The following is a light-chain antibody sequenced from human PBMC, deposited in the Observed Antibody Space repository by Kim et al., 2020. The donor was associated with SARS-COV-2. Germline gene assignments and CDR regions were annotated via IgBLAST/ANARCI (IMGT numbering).Light chain of an antibody. Sequence: ASVGARVTVTSRASQSISIWLAWYQQKPGKAPKLLIYKASSLESGVPSRFSGSGSGTEFTLTISSLQPDDFASYYCQQYNTYPWTFGQGTKVDIK. V-gene: IGKV1-5*03. CDR1: QSISIW. CDR2: KAS. J-gene: IGKJ1*01. CDR3: QQYNTYPWT.